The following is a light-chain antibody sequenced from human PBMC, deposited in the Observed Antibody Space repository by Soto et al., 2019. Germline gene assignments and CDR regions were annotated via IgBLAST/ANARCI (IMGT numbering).Light chain of an antibody. J-gene: IGLJ3*02. Sequence: QSALTQPRSVSGSPGQSVTISCTGTSSDVGGYNYVSWYQQHPGKAPKLMISDVSKRPSGVPDRFSGSKSGNTASLTISVLQAEDEADYYCCSSAGTDTSVFGGGTKVTVL. CDR3: CSSAGTDTSV. V-gene: IGLV2-11*01. CDR1: SSDVGGYNY. CDR2: DVS.